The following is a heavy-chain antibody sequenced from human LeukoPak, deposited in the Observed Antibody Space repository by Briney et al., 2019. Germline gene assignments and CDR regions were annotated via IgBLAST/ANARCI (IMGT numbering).Heavy chain of an antibody. J-gene: IGHJ6*02. CDR1: GFTFNSYS. V-gene: IGHV3-21*01. CDR2: ISGSSSYI. Sequence: GESLKISCAASGFTFNSYSMNWVRQAPGKGLEWVSSISGSSSYIYYADSVKGRFTISRDNAKKSLYLQMNSLRAEDTAVYYCASLDIVVVTAIYGMDVWGQGTTVTVSS. CDR3: ASLDIVVVTAIYGMDV. D-gene: IGHD2-21*02.